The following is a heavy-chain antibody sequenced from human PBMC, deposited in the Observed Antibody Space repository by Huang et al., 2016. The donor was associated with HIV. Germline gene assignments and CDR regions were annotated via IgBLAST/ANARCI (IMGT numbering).Heavy chain of an antibody. J-gene: IGHJ4*02. D-gene: IGHD3-10*01. Sequence: EVQLVESGGGLVQPGGSLRLSCTASGFTFSSYWMSWVRQGPGKGLEWVANIKQDGSEKYYVDAVKGRFSSSRDNAKNSLYLQMNSLRAEDTAVYYCARRLRYYYGSGRTSGYFDYWGQGTLVTVSS. V-gene: IGHV3-7*01. CDR3: ARRLRYYYGSGRTSGYFDY. CDR2: IKQDGSEK. CDR1: GFTFSSYW.